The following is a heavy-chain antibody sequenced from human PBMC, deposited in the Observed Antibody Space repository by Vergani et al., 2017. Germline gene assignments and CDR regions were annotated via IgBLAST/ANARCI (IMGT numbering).Heavy chain of an antibody. CDR2: IYYSGST. CDR1: GGSISSGGYY. V-gene: IGHV4-31*03. J-gene: IGHJ5*02. D-gene: IGHD3-10*01. Sequence: QVQLQESGPGLVKPSQTLSLTCTVSGGSISSGGYYWSWIRQPPGKGLEWIGYIYYSGSTYYNPSLKRRFTISVDTSKNQFSLKLSSVTAADTAVYYCARVNPYYYGSGIEWFDPWGQGTLVTVSS. CDR3: ARVNPYYYGSGIEWFDP.